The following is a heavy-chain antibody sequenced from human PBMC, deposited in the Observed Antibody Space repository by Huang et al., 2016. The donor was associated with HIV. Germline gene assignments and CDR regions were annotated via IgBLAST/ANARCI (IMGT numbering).Heavy chain of an antibody. D-gene: IGHD6-25*01. CDR1: GFSLTTTGVG. CDR3: AHSTDASAATFYFDF. J-gene: IGHJ4*02. CDR2: IYSNGDG. V-gene: IGHV2-5*01. Sequence: QITLRESGPALVKPTQTLTLTCTFSGFSLTTTGVGVGWIRQPPGQALEWLVFIYSNGDGLYSPSLSSRLTITKDTSKNQVVLTMTNMDPVDTATYYCAHSTDASAATFYFDFWGQGTLVAVSS.